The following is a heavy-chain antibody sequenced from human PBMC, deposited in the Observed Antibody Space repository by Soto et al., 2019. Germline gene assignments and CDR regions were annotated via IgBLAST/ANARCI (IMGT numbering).Heavy chain of an antibody. Sequence: PSETLSLTCTVSGGSISSSSYYWGWIRQPPGKGLEWIGSIYYSGSTYYNPSLKSRVTISVDTSKNQFSLKLSSVTAADTAVYYCAILSSSSGYFDYYYYGMDVWGQGTTVTVSS. CDR3: AILSSSSGYFDYYYYGMDV. J-gene: IGHJ6*02. CDR2: IYYSGST. V-gene: IGHV4-39*01. CDR1: GGSISSSSYY. D-gene: IGHD3-22*01.